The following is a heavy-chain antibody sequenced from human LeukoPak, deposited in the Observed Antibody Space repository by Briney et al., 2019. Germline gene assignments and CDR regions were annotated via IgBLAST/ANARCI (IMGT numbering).Heavy chain of an antibody. D-gene: IGHD5-12*01. CDR2: IKQDGSEK. Sequence: PGGSLRLSCSASGFIFSGYWMSWVRQAPGKGLEWVANIKQDGSEKYYVDSVKGRFTISRDNAKNSLYLQMNSLRAEDTAVYYCAKSGGYDEGYYFDYWGQGTLVTVSS. V-gene: IGHV3-7*01. CDR1: GFIFSGYW. CDR3: AKSGGYDEGYYFDY. J-gene: IGHJ4*02.